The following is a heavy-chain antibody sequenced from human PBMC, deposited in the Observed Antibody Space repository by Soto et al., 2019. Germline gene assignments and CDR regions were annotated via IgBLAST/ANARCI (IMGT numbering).Heavy chain of an antibody. CDR3: AIGVDRGSEADGWFDP. CDR2: IIPIFPTI. D-gene: IGHD3-10*01. CDR1: GGTFSSSA. Sequence: QVRLVQSGAEMKQPGSSVTVSCKSSASGGTFSSSAIHWVRQAPGQGLEWLGGIIPIFPTIDYAQNFQGRVTISADETTTTAYMELTSLRSDDTAVYYCAIGVDRGSEADGWFDPWGQGTLLSVSS. V-gene: IGHV1-69*01. J-gene: IGHJ5*02.